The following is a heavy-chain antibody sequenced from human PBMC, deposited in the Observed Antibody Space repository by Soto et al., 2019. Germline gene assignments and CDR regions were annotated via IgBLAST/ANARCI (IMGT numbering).Heavy chain of an antibody. Sequence: SQTLSLTCAISGDSVSSNSGAWIWIRQSPSRGLEWLGRTYYRSKWYNDYAISVKSRITINPDTSKNQFSLQLNSVTPEDTAVYYCAREWVTMVRGVIYSYYGMDVWGQGTTVTV. CDR2: TYYRSKWYN. CDR1: GDSVSSNSGA. J-gene: IGHJ6*02. D-gene: IGHD3-10*01. V-gene: IGHV6-1*01. CDR3: AREWVTMVRGVIYSYYGMDV.